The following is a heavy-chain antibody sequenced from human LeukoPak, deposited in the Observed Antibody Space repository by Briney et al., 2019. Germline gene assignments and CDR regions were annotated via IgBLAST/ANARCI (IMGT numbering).Heavy chain of an antibody. CDR3: ASFRSGYGDYGNWFDP. Sequence: SETLSLTCTVSGGSISSGGCYWSWIRQHPGKGLEWIGYIYYSGSTYYNPSLKSRVTISVDTSKNQFSLKLSSVTAADTAVYYCASFRSGYGDYGNWFDPWGQGTLVTVSS. V-gene: IGHV4-31*03. CDR1: GGSISSGGCY. D-gene: IGHD4-17*01. CDR2: IYYSGST. J-gene: IGHJ5*02.